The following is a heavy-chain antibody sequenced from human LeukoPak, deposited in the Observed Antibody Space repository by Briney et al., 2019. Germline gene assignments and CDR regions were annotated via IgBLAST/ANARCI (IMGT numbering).Heavy chain of an antibody. Sequence: SETLSLTCSVSGGSISSYYWSWIRQPPGKGLECIGYIYYRGTTNYNPSLKSRATISLDTSNSQFSLKLSPVTAADAAVYYCTRFDTVGYSYGFDLWGQGTMVTVSS. CDR3: TRFDTVGYSYGFDL. CDR1: GGSISSYY. J-gene: IGHJ3*01. D-gene: IGHD3-22*01. CDR2: IYYRGTT. V-gene: IGHV4-59*01.